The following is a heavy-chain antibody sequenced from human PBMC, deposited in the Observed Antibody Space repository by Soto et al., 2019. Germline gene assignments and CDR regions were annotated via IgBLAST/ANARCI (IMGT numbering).Heavy chain of an antibody. D-gene: IGHD3-10*01. CDR1: GYTFTSYD. CDR3: ARGINSDDSGDDAFDI. J-gene: IGHJ3*02. CDR2: MNPNSGNT. Sequence: QVQLVQSGAEVKKPGASVKVSCKASGYTFTSYDINWVRQATGQGLEWMGWMNPNSGNTGYAQKFQGRVTMTRNTSISTAYIELSSLRSEDTAVYYCARGINSDDSGDDAFDIWGQGTMVTVSS. V-gene: IGHV1-8*01.